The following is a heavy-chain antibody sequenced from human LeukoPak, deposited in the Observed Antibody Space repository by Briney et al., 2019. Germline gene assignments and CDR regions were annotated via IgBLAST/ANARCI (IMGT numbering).Heavy chain of an antibody. D-gene: IGHD2-2*01. V-gene: IGHV4-4*02. Sequence: PSETLSLTCTVSGGSFTENRWWSWVRRPPGKGLEWIGEIHHSGMTNYIPSLKSRVTISVDTSKNQLSLEVNSVTAADAAVYYCATQVAYQLDFWGQGILVTASS. J-gene: IGHJ4*02. CDR2: IHHSGMT. CDR3: ATQVAYQLDF. CDR1: GGSFTENRW.